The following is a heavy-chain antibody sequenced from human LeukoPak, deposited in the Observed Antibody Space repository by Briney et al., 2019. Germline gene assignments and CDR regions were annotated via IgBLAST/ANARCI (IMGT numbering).Heavy chain of an antibody. CDR3: AKSGRYCSGGSCYSENY. J-gene: IGHJ4*02. CDR2: ISGSGSNT. D-gene: IGHD2-15*01. Sequence: GGSLSLSCAASGFTFSSYAMSWVRQAPGKGLEWVSAISGSGSNTYYADSVKGRFTISRDNSKNTLYLQMNSLRAEDTAVYYCAKSGRYCSGGSCYSENYWGQGTLVTVSS. V-gene: IGHV3-23*01. CDR1: GFTFSSYA.